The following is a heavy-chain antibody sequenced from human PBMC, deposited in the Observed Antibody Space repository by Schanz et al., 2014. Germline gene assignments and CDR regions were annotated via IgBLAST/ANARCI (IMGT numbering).Heavy chain of an antibody. V-gene: IGHV4-4*02. Sequence: QVQLQESGPGLVKPSGTLSLTCAVSGASISSSNWWSWVRQPPGKGLEWIGEIYHSGNTNYNASLKSRVPISVARSKNQFSLRLDSVTAADTAVYYCALREKPYGPFASWGQGALVTVSS. D-gene: IGHD3-10*01. CDR3: ALREKPYGPFAS. J-gene: IGHJ4*02. CDR1: GASISSSNW. CDR2: IYHSGNT.